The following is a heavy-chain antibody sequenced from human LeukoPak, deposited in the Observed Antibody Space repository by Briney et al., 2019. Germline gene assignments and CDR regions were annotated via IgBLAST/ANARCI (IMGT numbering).Heavy chain of an antibody. CDR2: ISYDGSNG. Sequence: GGSLRLSCTASGFTFSTYSMHWVRQAPDKGLEWVAIISYDGSNGYYADSVKGRFTISRDNAKNTLYLQMNSLRVEDTAVYYCARGYSVRGDYWGQGILVTVSS. D-gene: IGHD2-21*01. CDR3: ARGYSVRGDY. V-gene: IGHV3-30-3*01. CDR1: GFTFSTYS. J-gene: IGHJ4*02.